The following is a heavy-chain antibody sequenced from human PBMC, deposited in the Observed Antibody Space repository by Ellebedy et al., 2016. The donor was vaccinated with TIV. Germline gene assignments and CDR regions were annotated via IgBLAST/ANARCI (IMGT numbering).Heavy chain of an antibody. J-gene: IGHJ6*02. CDR3: SKDRGSVAGDGYYYGMDV. Sequence: SETLSLTCAISGDSVSTSNAAWNWIRESPSRGLEWLGRTYYRSKWYSDYAVSVRGRIAINADTSNNQFSLQLNSVTPEDTALYYCSKDRGSVAGDGYYYGMDVWGQGTTVTVSS. V-gene: IGHV6-1*01. D-gene: IGHD6-19*01. CDR2: TYYRSKWYS. CDR1: GDSVSTSNAA.